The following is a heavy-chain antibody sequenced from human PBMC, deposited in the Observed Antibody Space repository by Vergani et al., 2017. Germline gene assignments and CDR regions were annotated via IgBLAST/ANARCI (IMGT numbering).Heavy chain of an antibody. Sequence: EVQMVESGGGMVKPGGSLRLSCAASGFTFSSYSMNWVRQAPGKGLEWVSALSSSSSYIYYADSVKGRFTISRDNAKNSLYLQMNSLRAEDTAVYYCARGFDEAFDIWGQGTMVTVSS. V-gene: IGHV3-21*01. CDR3: ARGFDEAFDI. J-gene: IGHJ3*02. CDR1: GFTFSSYS. CDR2: LSSSSSYI. D-gene: IGHD3-9*01.